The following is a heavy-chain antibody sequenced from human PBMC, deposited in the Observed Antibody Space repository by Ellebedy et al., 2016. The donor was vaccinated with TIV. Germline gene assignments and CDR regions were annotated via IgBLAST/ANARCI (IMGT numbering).Heavy chain of an antibody. CDR1: GYMFSTYW. Sequence: GESLKISCEGSGYMFSTYWIAWVRQMPGKGLEWMGIIYPGDSDTTYSPSFRGQVTMSVDKSINTVYLLWNSLKASDTAMYYCSRRMGLGVKGKFPLDVWGQGTTVIVSS. V-gene: IGHV5-51*01. J-gene: IGHJ6*02. D-gene: IGHD3-10*01. CDR2: IYPGDSDT. CDR3: SRRMGLGVKGKFPLDV.